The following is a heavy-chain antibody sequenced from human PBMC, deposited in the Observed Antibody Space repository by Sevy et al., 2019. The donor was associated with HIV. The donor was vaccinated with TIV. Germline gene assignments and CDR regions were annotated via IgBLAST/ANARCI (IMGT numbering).Heavy chain of an antibody. CDR1: GFTFSSYG. CDR3: AKDTDYGSGTSGGAFDI. Sequence: GGSLRLSCAASGFTFSSYGMHWVRQAPGKGLEWVAVISYDGSNKYYANSVKGRFTISRDNSKNTLYLQMNSLRAEDTAVYYCAKDTDYGSGTSGGAFDIWGQGTMVTVSS. CDR2: ISYDGSNK. J-gene: IGHJ3*02. V-gene: IGHV3-30*18. D-gene: IGHD3-10*01.